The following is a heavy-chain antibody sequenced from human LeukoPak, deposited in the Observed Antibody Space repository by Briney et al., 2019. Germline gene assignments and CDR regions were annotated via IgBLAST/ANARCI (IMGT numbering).Heavy chain of an antibody. CDR1: GGSISSFY. CDR2: IYYSGST. CDR3: AREKGNSYGYDY. D-gene: IGHD5-18*01. J-gene: IGHJ4*02. Sequence: SETLSLTCAVSGGSISSFYWTWIRQPPGKGLEWIGYIYYSGSTNYNPSLKSRVTISVDTSMNQFSLKLSSVTAADTAVYYCAREKGNSYGYDYWGQGTLVTVSS. V-gene: IGHV4-59*01.